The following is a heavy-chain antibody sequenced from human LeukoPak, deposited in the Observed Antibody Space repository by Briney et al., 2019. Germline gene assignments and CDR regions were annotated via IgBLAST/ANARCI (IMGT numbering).Heavy chain of an antibody. D-gene: IGHD5-18*01. V-gene: IGHV4-61*09. CDR1: GGSIGSGNYY. CDR3: ARDNPSGYTYGYEYYFYYIDV. J-gene: IGHJ6*03. CDR2: IYTGGST. Sequence: PSQTLSLTCSVSGGSIGSGNYYWSWIRQPAGKGLEWIGHIYTGGSTNYNPSLKSRVTISLDTSKNQFFLRLNSVTAADTAVYYCARDNPSGYTYGYEYYFYYIDVWGKGTTVTVSS.